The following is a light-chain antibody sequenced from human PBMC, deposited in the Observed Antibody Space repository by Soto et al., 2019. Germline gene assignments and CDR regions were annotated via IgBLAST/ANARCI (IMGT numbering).Light chain of an antibody. CDR2: WAS. Sequence: DIVMTQSPDSLAVSLGERATINCKCSQSVLYSSNNKNYLAWYQQKPGQPPKLLIYWASTRESGVPDRFSGSGPGTDFTPTISSLQAEDVAFYYCQQYYSTALTFGGGTKVEIK. CDR1: QSVLYSSNNKNY. V-gene: IGKV4-1*01. CDR3: QQYYSTALT. J-gene: IGKJ4*01.